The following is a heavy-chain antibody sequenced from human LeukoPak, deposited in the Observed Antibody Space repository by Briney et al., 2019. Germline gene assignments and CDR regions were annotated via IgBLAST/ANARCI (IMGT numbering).Heavy chain of an antibody. V-gene: IGHV4-59*01. CDR3: ARSVFWTGYYHFDY. Sequence: SETLSLTCTVSGGSISSYYWSWIRQPPGKGLEYIGHIYYSGSTNYNPSLKSRVTISVDTSKNQFSLKLSSVTAADTAVYYCARSVFWTGYYHFDYWGQGTLVTVSS. CDR1: GGSISSYY. CDR2: IYYSGST. J-gene: IGHJ4*02. D-gene: IGHD3/OR15-3a*01.